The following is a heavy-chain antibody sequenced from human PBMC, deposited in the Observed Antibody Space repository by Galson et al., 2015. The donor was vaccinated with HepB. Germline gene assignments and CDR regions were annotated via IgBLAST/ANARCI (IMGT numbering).Heavy chain of an antibody. Sequence: SVKVSCKATGYTFTSSGFSWVRQAPGKGLEWMGWISAYNGDTDYAQKFQGRVTMTTDTSTSTVYMELGSLNYYDTAVYYCARDPRVAVAGQFYYFDYWGQGTLVTVSS. CDR3: ARDPRVAVAGQFYYFDY. CDR1: GYTFTSSG. V-gene: IGHV1-18*01. CDR2: ISAYNGDT. J-gene: IGHJ4*02. D-gene: IGHD6-19*01.